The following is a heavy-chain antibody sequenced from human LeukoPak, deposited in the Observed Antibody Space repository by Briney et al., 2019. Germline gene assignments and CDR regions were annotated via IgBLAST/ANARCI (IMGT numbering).Heavy chain of an antibody. V-gene: IGHV4-39*07. J-gene: IGHJ4*02. CDR2: IYYSGST. D-gene: IGHD3-10*01. CDR1: GGSISSSSYY. Sequence: QSSETLSLTCTVSGGSISSSSYYWGWIRQPPGKGLEWIGSIYYSGSTYYNPSLKSRVTISVDTSKNQFSLKLSSVTAADTAVYYCARDLRGHYYGSGSQPAPFDYWGQGTLVTVSS. CDR3: ARDLRGHYYGSGSQPAPFDY.